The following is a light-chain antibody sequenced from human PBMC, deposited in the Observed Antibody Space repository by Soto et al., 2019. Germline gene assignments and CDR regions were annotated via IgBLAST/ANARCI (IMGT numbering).Light chain of an antibody. CDR1: QSVSSSY. CDR3: QKYGSSPWT. V-gene: IGKV3-20*01. Sequence: EIVLTQSPGTLSLSPGERATLSCRASQSVSSSYLAWYQQKPGQAPRLLLYGASSRATGIPDRFSGSGSGPDFTLTSGSMEPEDFAGYYCQKYGSSPWTFGQGTKVEIK. J-gene: IGKJ1*01. CDR2: GAS.